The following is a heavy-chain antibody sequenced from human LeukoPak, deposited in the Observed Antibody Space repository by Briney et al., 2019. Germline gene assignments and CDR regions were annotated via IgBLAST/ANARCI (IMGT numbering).Heavy chain of an antibody. CDR1: GFTFSSYG. V-gene: IGHV3-30*02. D-gene: IGHD3-22*01. CDR2: IRYDGSNK. CDR3: AKDFSVYYYDSRVLDY. J-gene: IGHJ4*02. Sequence: GGSLRLSCATSGFTFSSYGMHWVRQAPGKGLEWVAFIRYDGSNKYYADSVKGRFTISRDNSKNRLYLQMNSLRAEDTAVYYCAKDFSVYYYDSRVLDYWGQGTLVTVSS.